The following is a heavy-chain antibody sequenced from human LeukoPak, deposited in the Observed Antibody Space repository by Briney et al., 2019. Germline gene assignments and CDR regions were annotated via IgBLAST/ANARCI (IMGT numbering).Heavy chain of an antibody. V-gene: IGHV4-39*07. CDR1: GGSISSSSYY. Sequence: SETLSLTCTVSGGSISSSSYYWGWIRQAPGKGLEWIGSIYYSGSTYYNPSLKSRVTISVDTSKNQFSLKLSSVTAADTAVYYCARAIYPPYYYDSSGYYDYWGQGTLVTVSS. CDR2: IYYSGST. D-gene: IGHD3-22*01. CDR3: ARAIYPPYYYDSSGYYDY. J-gene: IGHJ4*02.